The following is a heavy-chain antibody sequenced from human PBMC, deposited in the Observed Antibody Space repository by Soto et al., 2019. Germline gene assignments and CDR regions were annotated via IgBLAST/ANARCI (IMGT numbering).Heavy chain of an antibody. CDR3: ARNSGGYYMDV. J-gene: IGHJ6*03. CDR1: GGSISSGGYY. Sequence: PSETLSLTCTVSGGSISSGGYYWSWIRQHPGKGLEWIGYIYYSGSTYYNPSLKSRVTISVDTSKNQFSLILSSVTAADTAVYYCARNSGGYYMDVWGKGTTLTVSS. CDR2: IYYSGST. V-gene: IGHV4-31*03. D-gene: IGHD3-16*01.